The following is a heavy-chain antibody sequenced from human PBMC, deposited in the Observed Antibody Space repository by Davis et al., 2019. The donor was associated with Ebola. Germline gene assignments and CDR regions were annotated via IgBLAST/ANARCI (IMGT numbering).Heavy chain of an antibody. D-gene: IGHD6-19*01. CDR2: ISYDGVNQ. CDR1: GFTFSNYA. V-gene: IGHV3-30-3*01. Sequence: GESLKISCAASGFTFSNYAMHWVRQAPGKGLEWVALISYDGVNQFYADPVKGRFTISRDNSKNTLYLQTNSLRPEDTAMYYCARNPLARFMGGVSSGWSLVAWGQGALVTVSS. CDR3: ARNPLARFMGGVSSGWSLVA. J-gene: IGHJ4*02.